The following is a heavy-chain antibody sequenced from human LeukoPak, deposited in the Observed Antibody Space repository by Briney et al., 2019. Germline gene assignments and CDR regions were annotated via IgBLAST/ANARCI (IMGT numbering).Heavy chain of an antibody. D-gene: IGHD2-8*01. Sequence: SSCKVSGYTFTDYYMHWVQQAPGKGLEWMGLVDPEDGETIYAEKFQGRVTITADTSTDTAYMELSSLRSEDTAVYYCATGSGYCTNGVCYRSYYMDVWGKGTTVTVSS. J-gene: IGHJ6*03. V-gene: IGHV1-69-2*01. CDR3: ATGSGYCTNGVCYRSYYMDV. CDR1: GYTFTDYY. CDR2: VDPEDGET.